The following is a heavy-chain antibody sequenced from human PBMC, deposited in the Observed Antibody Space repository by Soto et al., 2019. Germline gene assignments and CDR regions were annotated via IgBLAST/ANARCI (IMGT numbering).Heavy chain of an antibody. CDR3: AREGTYGYHYFDY. CDR1: GVSFSDYY. CDR2: ISSSGSTI. V-gene: IGHV3-11*01. J-gene: IGHJ4*02. Sequence: KAGGSLRLSCAASGVSFSDYYMSWIRQAPGMGLEWVSYISSSGSTIYYADSVKGRFTISRDNAKNSLYLQMNSLRADDTAVYYCAREGTYGYHYFDYWGQGTLVTVPS. D-gene: IGHD3-10*01.